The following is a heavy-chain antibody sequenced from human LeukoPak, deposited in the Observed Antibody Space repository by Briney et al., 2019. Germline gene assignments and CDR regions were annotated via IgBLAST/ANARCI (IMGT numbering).Heavy chain of an antibody. D-gene: IGHD6-6*01. CDR1: GGSISSYH. CDR2: MHPSGST. V-gene: IGHV4-4*07. Sequence: SETLSLTCTVSGGSISSYHWSWIRRPAGKGLEWIGRMHPSGSTNYNPSLKSRLTMTVDTSKNQFSLKLSSVTAADTAVYYCAREGRDADPRVSDHWGQGTLVTVSS. CDR3: AREGRDADPRVSDH. J-gene: IGHJ4*02.